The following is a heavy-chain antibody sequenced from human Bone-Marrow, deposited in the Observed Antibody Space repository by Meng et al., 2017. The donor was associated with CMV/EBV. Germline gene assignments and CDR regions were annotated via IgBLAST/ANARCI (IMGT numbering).Heavy chain of an antibody. Sequence: SETLSLTCAVYGGSFSDYYWTWIRQPPGKGLEWIGEINHSGTTNYNPSLKSRVTISVDTSKNQFSLKLNSVTAADTAVYYCASFSGSYLFDYWGQGTLVTVSS. CDR1: GGSFSDYY. V-gene: IGHV4-34*01. CDR3: ASFSGSYLFDY. CDR2: INHSGTT. D-gene: IGHD1-26*01. J-gene: IGHJ4*02.